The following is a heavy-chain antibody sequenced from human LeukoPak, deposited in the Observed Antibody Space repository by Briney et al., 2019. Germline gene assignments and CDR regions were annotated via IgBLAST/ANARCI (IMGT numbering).Heavy chain of an antibody. Sequence: SETLSLTCTVSGGSISSSSYYWGWIRQPPGKGLEWIESIYYSGSTYYNPSLKSRVTICVDTSKNQFSLKLSSVTAADTAVYYCVRQRHSSSSLNFYYYYYMDVWGKGTTVTVSS. CDR1: GGSISSSSYY. V-gene: IGHV4-39*01. CDR3: VRQRHSSSSLNFYYYYYMDV. D-gene: IGHD6-6*01. CDR2: IYYSGST. J-gene: IGHJ6*03.